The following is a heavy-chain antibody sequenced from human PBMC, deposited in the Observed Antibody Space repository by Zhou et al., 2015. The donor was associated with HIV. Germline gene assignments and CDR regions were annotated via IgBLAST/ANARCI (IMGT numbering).Heavy chain of an antibody. CDR3: ARSSVNHDYAFDL. V-gene: IGHV1-69*17. CDR1: GGTFSGSD. CDR2: ITPMFDVH. Sequence: LVQSGTEVREPGSSVKVSCKASGGTFSGSDLSWVRQAPGQGLEWMGRITPMFDVHNYAEKFRARLSISVDRETSAAFMELSGLTSEDAAVYFCARSSVNHDYAFDLWGQGTKVIVSS. J-gene: IGHJ3*01. D-gene: IGHD3-22*01.